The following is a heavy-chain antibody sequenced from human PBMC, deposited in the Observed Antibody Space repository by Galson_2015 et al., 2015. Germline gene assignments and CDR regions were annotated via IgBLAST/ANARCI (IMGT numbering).Heavy chain of an antibody. CDR1: GFTFSSYG. Sequence: SLRLSCAASGFTFSSYGMHWVRQAPGKGLEWVAVIWYDGSNKYYADSVKGRFTISRDNSKNTLYLQMNSLRAEDTAVYYCARGSTVVTHWYFDLWGRGTLVTASS. CDR2: IWYDGSNK. V-gene: IGHV3-33*01. D-gene: IGHD4-23*01. J-gene: IGHJ2*01. CDR3: ARGSTVVTHWYFDL.